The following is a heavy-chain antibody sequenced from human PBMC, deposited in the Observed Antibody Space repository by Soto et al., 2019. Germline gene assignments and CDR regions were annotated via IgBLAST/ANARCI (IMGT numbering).Heavy chain of an antibody. CDR2: IYYSGST. D-gene: IGHD3-10*01. Sequence: QVQLRESGPGLVRPSRTLSLTCSVSGGSISSTDSSWRWIRQPPGKGLEWIGDIYYSGSTSYNPSLKGRPTILVDRSKNQLSLKLTSVSAADSAVYYCARVGVGLKWFGESTRAPFDPWGRGILVTVSS. J-gene: IGHJ5*02. V-gene: IGHV4-30-4*01. CDR3: ARVGVGLKWFGESTRAPFDP. CDR1: GGSISSTDSS.